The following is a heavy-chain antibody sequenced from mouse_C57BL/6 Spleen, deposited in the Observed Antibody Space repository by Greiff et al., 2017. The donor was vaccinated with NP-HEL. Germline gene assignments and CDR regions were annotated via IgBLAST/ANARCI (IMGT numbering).Heavy chain of an antibody. Sequence: EVQLQESGPGLVKPSQSLSLTCSVTGYSITSGYYWNWIRQFPGNKLEWMGYISYDGSNNYNPSLNNRISITRDTSKNQFFLKLNSVTTEDTATYYCASYYYGSSWFAYWGQGTLVTVSA. D-gene: IGHD1-1*01. V-gene: IGHV3-6*01. J-gene: IGHJ3*01. CDR2: ISYDGSN. CDR3: ASYYYGSSWFAY. CDR1: GYSITSGYY.